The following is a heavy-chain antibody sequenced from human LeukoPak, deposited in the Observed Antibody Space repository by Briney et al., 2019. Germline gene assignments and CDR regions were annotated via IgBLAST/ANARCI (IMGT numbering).Heavy chain of an antibody. V-gene: IGHV4-34*01. CDR3: AREWYDYVWGSYRYKYYLDY. CDR2: INHSGST. Sequence: PSETLSLTCAVYGGSLSGYYWSWIRQPPGKGLEWIGEINHSGSTNYNPSLKSRVTISVDASKNQFSLKLSSVTAADTAVYYCAREWYDYVWGSYRYKYYLDYWGQGTLVTVSS. J-gene: IGHJ4*02. D-gene: IGHD3-16*02. CDR1: GGSLSGYY.